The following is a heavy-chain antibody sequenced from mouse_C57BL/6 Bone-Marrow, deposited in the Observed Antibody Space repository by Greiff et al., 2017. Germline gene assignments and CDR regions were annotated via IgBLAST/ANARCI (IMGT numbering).Heavy chain of an antibody. J-gene: IGHJ4*01. CDR3: ATYYSNFLYAMDY. CDR1: GYTFTSYW. V-gene: IGHV1-74*01. D-gene: IGHD2-5*01. CDR2: IHPSDSDT. Sequence: VQLQQPGAELVKPGASVKVSCKASGYTFTSYWMHWVKQRPGQGLEWIGSIHPSDSDTNYNQKFKGKATLTVDKSSSTAYMQLSSLTSEYSAVXYCATYYSNFLYAMDYWGQGTSVTVSS.